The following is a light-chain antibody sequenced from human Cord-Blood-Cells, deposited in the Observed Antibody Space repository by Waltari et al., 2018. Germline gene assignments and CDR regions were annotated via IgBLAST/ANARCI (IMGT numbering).Light chain of an antibody. J-gene: IGLJ2*01. Sequence: SYVLTQPPSVSVAPGKTARITCGGSNSGSKSVHWFQQKPSQAPVLVIYCDSDRPSGIRERFSGSNSGNTATLTIGRVEAGDEADYYCQVWDSSSDHVVFGGGTKLTVL. CDR3: QVWDSSSDHVV. CDR2: CDS. CDR1: NSGSKS. V-gene: IGLV3-21*04.